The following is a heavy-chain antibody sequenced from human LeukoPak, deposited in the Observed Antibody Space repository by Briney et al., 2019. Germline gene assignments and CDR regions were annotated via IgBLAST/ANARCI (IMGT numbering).Heavy chain of an antibody. CDR1: GGSISSYY. D-gene: IGHD3-9*01. CDR3: ARGSADILTGYYDPFDY. J-gene: IGHJ4*02. V-gene: IGHV4-59*01. CDR2: IYYSGST. Sequence: NPSETLSLTCTVSGGSISSYYWSWIRQPPGKGLEWIGYIYYSGSTNYNPSLKSRVTISVDTSKNQFSLKLSSVTAADTAVYYCARGSADILTGYYDPFDYWGQGTLVTVSS.